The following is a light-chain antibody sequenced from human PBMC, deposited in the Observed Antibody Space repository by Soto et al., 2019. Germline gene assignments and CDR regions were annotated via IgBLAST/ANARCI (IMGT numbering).Light chain of an antibody. CDR2: ENN. CDR1: SSNIGNNY. V-gene: IGLV1-51*01. J-gene: IGLJ1*01. Sequence: QSVLTQPPSVSAAPGQKVTISCSGSSSNIGNNYVSWYQQFPGTAPKLLIYENNKRPSGIPDRFSGSKSGTSATLGITGLQTGDEADYYCGTWDSSLSAVFGTGTKLTVL. CDR3: GTWDSSLSAV.